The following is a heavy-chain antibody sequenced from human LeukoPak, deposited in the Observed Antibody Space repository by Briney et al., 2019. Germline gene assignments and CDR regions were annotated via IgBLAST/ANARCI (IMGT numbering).Heavy chain of an antibody. CDR3: AKARDEGILGTTFDY. V-gene: IGHV3-23*01. CDR1: GFTFSNYA. D-gene: IGHD1-14*01. CDR2: ISVSGGST. Sequence: AGSLRLSCAASGFTFSNYAMSWVRQAPGKGLEWVSVISVSGGSTYYADSVKGRFTISRDNSKSTLYLQMNSLRAEDTAVYYCAKARDEGILGTTFDYWGQGTLVTVSS. J-gene: IGHJ4*02.